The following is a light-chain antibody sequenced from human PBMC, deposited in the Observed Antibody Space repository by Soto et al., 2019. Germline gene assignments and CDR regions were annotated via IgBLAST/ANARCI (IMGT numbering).Light chain of an antibody. J-gene: IGLJ1*01. CDR3: CSYAGSSTFV. CDR1: SSDVGSFNL. Sequence: VLTQPASVSGSPGQSITISCTGTSSDVGSFNLVSWYQQHPGKAPKLMIYEGSKRPSGVSNRFSGSKSGNTASLTISGLQAEDEADYYCCSYAGSSTFVFGTGTKVTVL. V-gene: IGLV2-23*03. CDR2: EGS.